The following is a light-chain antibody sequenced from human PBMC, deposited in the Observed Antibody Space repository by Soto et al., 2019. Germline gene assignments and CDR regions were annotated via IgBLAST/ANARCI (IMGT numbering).Light chain of an antibody. CDR2: GAS. Sequence: EIVLTQSPGTLSLSPGERATLSCRASQTVNSDYLAWYQQKPGQAPRLLIYGASSRATGIPNRFSGSGSGTDFTLTISRLEPEDFALYYCGQFVSSPPRTFGQGTKVDIK. CDR3: GQFVSSPPRT. CDR1: QTVNSDY. J-gene: IGKJ1*01. V-gene: IGKV3-20*01.